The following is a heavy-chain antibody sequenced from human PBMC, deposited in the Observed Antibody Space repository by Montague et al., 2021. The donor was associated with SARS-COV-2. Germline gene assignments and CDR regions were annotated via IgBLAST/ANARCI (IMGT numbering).Heavy chain of an antibody. CDR1: GGSISSYY. CDR3: ARGMHYYDSSGYYFDY. D-gene: IGHD3-22*01. CDR2: IYYCGST. Sequence: SETLSLTCTVSGGSISSYYWSWIRQPPGKGLEWIGYIYYCGSTNYNPSLKRRVPISVDTSKSQFSPMLSPVTAADTAAYYCARGMHYYDSSGYYFDYWGQGTLVTVSS. V-gene: IGHV4-59*01. J-gene: IGHJ4*02.